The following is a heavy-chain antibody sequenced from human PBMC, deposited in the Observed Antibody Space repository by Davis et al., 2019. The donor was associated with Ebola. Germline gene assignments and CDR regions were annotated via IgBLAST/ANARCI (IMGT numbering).Heavy chain of an antibody. V-gene: IGHV5-51*01. Sequence: GGSLRLSCKGSGYSFSNSWIGWVRQIPGKGLEWVGIINPGDPETRYSPSFQGQVTISADKSVNTAYLQWNSLKASDTAMYYCARGRTGDDAFDIWGQGTMVTVSS. J-gene: IGHJ3*02. D-gene: IGHD7-27*01. CDR1: GYSFSNSW. CDR2: INPGDPET. CDR3: ARGRTGDDAFDI.